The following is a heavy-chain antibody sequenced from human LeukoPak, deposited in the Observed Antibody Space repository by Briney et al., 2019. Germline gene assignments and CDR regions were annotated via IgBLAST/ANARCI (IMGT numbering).Heavy chain of an antibody. J-gene: IGHJ4*02. CDR1: GFSFSNYD. V-gene: IGHV3-33*01. CDR2: IWYDGSNK. Sequence: GGSLRLSCAASGFSFSNYDMHWVRQAPGRGLEWVAVIWYDGSNKYYADSVKGRFTISRDNSKNTLYLQMNSLRVEDTAVYYCARGDPTVTTKQNFDYWGQGTLVTVSS. D-gene: IGHD4-17*01. CDR3: ARGDPTVTTKQNFDY.